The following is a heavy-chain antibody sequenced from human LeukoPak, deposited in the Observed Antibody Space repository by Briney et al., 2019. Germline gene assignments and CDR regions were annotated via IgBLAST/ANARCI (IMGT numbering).Heavy chain of an antibody. D-gene: IGHD6-13*01. J-gene: IGHJ4*02. Sequence: RGSLRLSCSASGFTFRSYAMHWVRQAPGNGLEYVSAISGNGDSTYYADSVKGTLTISRDNSKNTLYLQMSSLRAEDTAVYYCVKGGIAAADHYFDYWGQGTLVTVSS. CDR3: VKGGIAAADHYFDY. CDR2: ISGNGDST. V-gene: IGHV3-64D*06. CDR1: GFTFRSYA.